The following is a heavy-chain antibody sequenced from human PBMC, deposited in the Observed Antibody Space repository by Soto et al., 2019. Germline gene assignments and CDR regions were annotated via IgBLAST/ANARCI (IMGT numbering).Heavy chain of an antibody. V-gene: IGHV2-5*02. D-gene: IGHD3-10*01. Sequence: QITLKESGPTLVKPTQTLTLTCTFSGFSLSTSGVGVGWIRQPPGKALEWLALIYWDDDNRYSPSLKSRLTVTKDTSKNQVVLTMTNMDPVDTATHYCAHIASYYQFDWFDPWGQGTLVTVSS. CDR2: IYWDDDN. CDR1: GFSLSTSGVG. J-gene: IGHJ5*02. CDR3: AHIASYYQFDWFDP.